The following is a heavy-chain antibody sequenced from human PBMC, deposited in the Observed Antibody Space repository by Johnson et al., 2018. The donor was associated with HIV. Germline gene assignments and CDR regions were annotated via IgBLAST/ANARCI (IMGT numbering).Heavy chain of an antibody. D-gene: IGHD1-26*01. Sequence: QVQLVESGGGVVQPGRSLRLSCAASGFTFSSYAMHWVRQAPGKGLEWVAVISYDGNNKYYADSVKGRFTISRDNSRNTLYLQMNRLRTEDTALYYCAKLVGATHPLDIWGQGTMVTVSS. V-gene: IGHV3-30-3*02. J-gene: IGHJ3*02. CDR3: AKLVGATHPLDI. CDR2: ISYDGNNK. CDR1: GFTFSSYA.